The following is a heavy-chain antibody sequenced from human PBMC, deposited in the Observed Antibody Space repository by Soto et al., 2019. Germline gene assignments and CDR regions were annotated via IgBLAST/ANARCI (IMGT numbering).Heavy chain of an antibody. CDR1: GYTFPSYA. D-gene: IGHD6-13*01. V-gene: IGHV1-3*01. J-gene: IGHJ4*02. Sequence: QVQLVQYGAEVKKPGASVKVSCKASGYTFPSYAMHWVRHAPGQRLERRGWINAVNGNTKYSQKFQGRVTITSDTSESTAYLELSGLRSEDTALYYCASLAAAGYCAPYYFDYCGQGTLVTFSS. CDR3: ASLAAAGYCAPYYFDY. CDR2: INAVNGNT.